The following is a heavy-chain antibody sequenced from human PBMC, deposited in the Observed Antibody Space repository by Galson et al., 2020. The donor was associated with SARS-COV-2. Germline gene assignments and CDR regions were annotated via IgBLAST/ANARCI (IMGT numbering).Heavy chain of an antibody. CDR1: GGSISSGGYY. V-gene: IGHV4-31*03. CDR3: ARDYFAMASFYGMDV. D-gene: IGHD2-2*01. J-gene: IGHJ6*02. CDR2: IYYSGST. Sequence: SETLSLTCTVSGGSISSGGYYWSWIRQYPGKGLEWIGYIYYSGSTYYNPSLKSRVTISVDTSKNQFSLKLSSVTAADTAVYYCARDYFAMASFYGMDVWGQGTTVTVSS.